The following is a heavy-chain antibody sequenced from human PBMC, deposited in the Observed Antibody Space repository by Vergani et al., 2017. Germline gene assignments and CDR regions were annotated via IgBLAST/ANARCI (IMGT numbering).Heavy chain of an antibody. CDR2: IIPIFGTA. D-gene: IGHD5-12*01. Sequence: QVQLVQSGAEVKKPGSSVKVSCKASGGTFSSYAISWVRQAPGQGLEWMGGIIPIFGTANYAQKFQGRVTITADESTSTAYMGLSSLRSEDTAVYYCARDRLKGSVATFDGWYFDLWGRGTLVTVSS. CDR3: ARDRLKGSVATFDGWYFDL. J-gene: IGHJ2*01. CDR1: GGTFSSYA. V-gene: IGHV1-69*01.